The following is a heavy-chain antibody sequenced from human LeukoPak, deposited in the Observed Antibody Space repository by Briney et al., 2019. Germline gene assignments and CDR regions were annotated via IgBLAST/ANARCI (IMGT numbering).Heavy chain of an antibody. CDR1: GGTFSSYA. D-gene: IGHD3-22*01. CDR2: IIPIFGTA. Sequence: SVKVSCKASGGTFSSYAISWVRQAPGQGLEWMGGIIPIFGTANYAQKFQGRVTITADESTSTAYVELSSLRSEDTAVYYCARARSVTYYYDSSGYRNLNWFDPWGQGTLVTVSS. CDR3: ARARSVTYYYDSSGYRNLNWFDP. J-gene: IGHJ5*02. V-gene: IGHV1-69*01.